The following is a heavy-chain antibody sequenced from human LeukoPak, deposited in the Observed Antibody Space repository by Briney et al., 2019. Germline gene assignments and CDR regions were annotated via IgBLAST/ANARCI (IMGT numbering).Heavy chain of an antibody. D-gene: IGHD6-13*01. V-gene: IGHV4-34*01. CDR1: GGSFSGYY. CDR3: ARDSQQLVYAFDI. CDR2: INHSGST. Sequence: SETLSLTCAVYGGSFSGYYWSWIRQPPGKGLEWIGEINHSGSTNYNPSLKSRVTISVDTSKNQFSLKLSSVTAADTAVYYCARDSQQLVYAFDIWGQGTMVTVSS. J-gene: IGHJ3*02.